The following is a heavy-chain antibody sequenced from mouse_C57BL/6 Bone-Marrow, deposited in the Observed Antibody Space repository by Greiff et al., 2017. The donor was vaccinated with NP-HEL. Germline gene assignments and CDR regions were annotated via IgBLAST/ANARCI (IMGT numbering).Heavy chain of an antibody. D-gene: IGHD2-2*01. V-gene: IGHV5-9*01. CDR1: GFTFSSYT. J-gene: IGHJ4*01. Sequence: DVMLVESGGGLVKPGGSLKLSCAASGFTFSSYTMSWVRQTPEKRLEWVATISGGGGNPYYPDSVKGRFTISRDNAKNTLYLQMSSLRSEDTALYYCARHLGYYGYDGGAMDYWGQGTSVTVSS. CDR3: ARHLGYYGYDGGAMDY. CDR2: ISGGGGNP.